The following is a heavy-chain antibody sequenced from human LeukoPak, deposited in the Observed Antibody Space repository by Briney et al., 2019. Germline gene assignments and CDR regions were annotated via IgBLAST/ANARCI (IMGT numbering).Heavy chain of an antibody. V-gene: IGHV4-34*01. CDR3: ARRRSSRSHSKAPFDY. J-gene: IGHJ4*02. Sequence: SETLSLTCAVYGGSFSGYYWSWIRQPPGKGLEWIGEINHSGSTNYNPSLKSRVTISVDTSKNQFSLKLSSVTAADTAVYYCARRRSSRSHSKAPFDYWGQGTLVTVSS. CDR2: INHSGST. D-gene: IGHD6-13*01. CDR1: GGSFSGYY.